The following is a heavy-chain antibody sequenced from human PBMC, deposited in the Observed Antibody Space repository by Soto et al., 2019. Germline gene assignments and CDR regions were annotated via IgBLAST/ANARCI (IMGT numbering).Heavy chain of an antibody. Sequence: TLSLTCTVSGGSISSGGYYWSWIRQHPGKGLEWIGYIYYSGSTYYNPSLKSRVTISVDTSKNKFYLKLSSVTAEDTAVYYCARDSIVVVPAAIDAYYYYGMDVWGQGTTVTV. J-gene: IGHJ6*02. V-gene: IGHV4-31*03. D-gene: IGHD2-2*02. CDR1: GGSISSGGYY. CDR3: ARDSIVVVPAAIDAYYYYGMDV. CDR2: IYYSGST.